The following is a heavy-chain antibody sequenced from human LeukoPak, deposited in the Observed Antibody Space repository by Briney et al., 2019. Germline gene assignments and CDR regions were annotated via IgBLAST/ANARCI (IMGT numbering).Heavy chain of an antibody. J-gene: IGHJ4*02. D-gene: IGHD3-9*01. V-gene: IGHV4-61*01. CDR1: GGSVSSGSYY. CDR2: IYYSGST. Sequence: SETLSLTCTVSGGSVSSGSYYWSWIRQPPGKGLEWIGYIYYSGSTNYNPSLKSRVTISVDTSKNQFSLKLSSVTAADMAVYYCARSVLRYFDWLSKPYYFDYWGQGTLVTVSS. CDR3: ARSVLRYFDWLSKPYYFDY.